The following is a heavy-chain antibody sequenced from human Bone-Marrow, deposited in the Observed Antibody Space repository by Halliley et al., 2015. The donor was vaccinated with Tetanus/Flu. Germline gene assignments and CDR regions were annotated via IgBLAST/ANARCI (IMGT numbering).Heavy chain of an antibody. J-gene: IGHJ5*02. Sequence: WVSSISSSSSDTHYADSVKGRFTISRDNARNSLYLEMNSLRAEDSAPYFCARDIVGINWFDPWGQGTLVTVSS. CDR2: ISSSSSDT. V-gene: IGHV3-21*01. CDR3: ARDIVGINWFDP. D-gene: IGHD1-26*01.